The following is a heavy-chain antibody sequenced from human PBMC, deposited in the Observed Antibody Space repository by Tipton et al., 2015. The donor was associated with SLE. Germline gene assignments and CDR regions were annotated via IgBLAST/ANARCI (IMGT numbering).Heavy chain of an antibody. CDR2: IWYDGSNK. D-gene: IGHD3-3*01. CDR3: ARDQVTIFGVVINYYMDV. Sequence: SLRLSCAASGFTFSSYGMHWVRQAPGKGLEWVAVIWYDGSNKYYADSVKGRFTISRDNSKNTLYLQMNSLRAEDTAVYYCARDQVTIFGVVINYYMDVWGKGTTVTVSS. J-gene: IGHJ6*03. V-gene: IGHV3-33*01. CDR1: GFTFSSYG.